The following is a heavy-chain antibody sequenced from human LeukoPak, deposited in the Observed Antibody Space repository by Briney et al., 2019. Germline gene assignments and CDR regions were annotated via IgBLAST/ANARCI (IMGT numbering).Heavy chain of an antibody. J-gene: IGHJ5*01. D-gene: IGHD2-8*01. V-gene: IGHV4-34*01. CDR3: ARGPVALPNDRLSLFFDF. CDR1: GASFNTYY. Sequence: SETLSLTCAVYGASFNTYYWTWLRQSPDKGLEWIGEVKHDGDTNVNPSLRSRVVMSVDASKNQFSLKMTSVTAADTAIYFCARGPVALPNDRLSLFFDFWGQGTLVTVSS. CDR2: VKHDGDT.